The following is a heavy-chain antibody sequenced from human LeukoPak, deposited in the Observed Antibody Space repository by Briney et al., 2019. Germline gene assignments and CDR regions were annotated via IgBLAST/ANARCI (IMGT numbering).Heavy chain of an antibody. CDR3: ARTYYYDSSVNFDY. CDR2: IYYSGST. J-gene: IGHJ4*02. V-gene: IGHV4-59*08. CDR1: GGSISSHY. D-gene: IGHD3-22*01. Sequence: SETLSLTCTVSGGSISSHYWSWIRQPPGKGLEWIGYIYYSGSTNYNPSLKSRVTISVDTSKNQFSLKLSSVTAADTAVYYCARTYYYDSSVNFDYWGQGTLVTVSS.